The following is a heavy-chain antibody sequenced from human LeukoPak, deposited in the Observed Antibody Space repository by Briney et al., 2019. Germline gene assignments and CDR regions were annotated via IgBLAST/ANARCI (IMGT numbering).Heavy chain of an antibody. J-gene: IGHJ4*02. Sequence: ASVKASCKASGGTFSSYAISWVRQAPGQGLEWMGGIIPIFGTANYAQKFQSRVTITADESTSTADMELSSLRSEDTAVYYCARGEAVAGPPDYWGQGTLVSVSS. CDR1: GGTFSSYA. V-gene: IGHV1-69*13. D-gene: IGHD6-19*01. CDR3: ARGEAVAGPPDY. CDR2: IIPIFGTA.